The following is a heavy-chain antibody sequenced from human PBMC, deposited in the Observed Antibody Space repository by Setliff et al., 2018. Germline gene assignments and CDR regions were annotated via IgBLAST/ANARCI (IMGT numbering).Heavy chain of an antibody. CDR2: LSHRGRT. Sequence: KTSETLSLTCGVSGVSINSGHYWGWIRQPPGKGLEWIVTLSHRGRTYYNPSLESRVTMSLDTSKNQFSLRLAYVAAADTAVYYCATPGRDDLDTPFDTFDIWGQGTMVTVSS. CDR3: ATPGRDDLDTPFDTFDI. D-gene: IGHD3-3*01. CDR1: GVSINSGHY. V-gene: IGHV4-38-2*01. J-gene: IGHJ3*02.